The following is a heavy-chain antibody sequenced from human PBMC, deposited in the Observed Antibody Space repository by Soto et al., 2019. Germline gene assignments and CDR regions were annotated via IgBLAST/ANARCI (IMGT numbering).Heavy chain of an antibody. CDR2: IKNKADGGTT. Sequence: EVQLVESGGDLVKPGGCLRLSCATSGITFTNAWMSWVRQAPGKGLEWVGRIKNKADGGTTDYAAPVRGRFTISRDDSKHTLFLQMSSLETEDTAVYYCTTHPGDYQDFCGQGTLVTVSS. J-gene: IGHJ4*02. D-gene: IGHD4-17*01. CDR3: TTHPGDYQDF. CDR1: GITFTNAW. V-gene: IGHV3-15*01.